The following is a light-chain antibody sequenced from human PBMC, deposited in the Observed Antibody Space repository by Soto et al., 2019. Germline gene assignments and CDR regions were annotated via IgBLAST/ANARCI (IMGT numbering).Light chain of an antibody. CDR2: AAS. CDR1: QSISNH. V-gene: IGKV1-39*01. J-gene: IGKJ4*01. Sequence: DIQMTQSPSSLSASVEDRVIITCRASQSISNHLNWYQQKPGKAPKLLIFAASSLQSGVPSRFSGSGSGTDFTLTISSLQPEDFATYYCQQSYITPLTFGGGTKVDIK. CDR3: QQSYITPLT.